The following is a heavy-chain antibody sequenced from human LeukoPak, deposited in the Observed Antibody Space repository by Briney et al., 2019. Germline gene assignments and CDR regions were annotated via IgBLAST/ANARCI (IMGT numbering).Heavy chain of an antibody. CDR2: INHSRDT. D-gene: IGHD3-3*01. J-gene: IGHJ6*03. V-gene: IGHV4-34*01. Sequence: SETLSLTCAVYGGSFSGYYWSWIRQPPGKGLEWIGEINHSRDTNYNPSLKSRVTISVDTSKNQFSLKLTSVTAADTAVYYCARHGHYDFWRELYSYSLHMDVWGKGTTVTVSS. CDR1: GGSFSGYY. CDR3: ARHGHYDFWRELYSYSLHMDV.